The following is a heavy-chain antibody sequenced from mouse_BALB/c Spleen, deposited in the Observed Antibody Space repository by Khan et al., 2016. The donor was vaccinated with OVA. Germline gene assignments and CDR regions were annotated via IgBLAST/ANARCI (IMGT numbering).Heavy chain of an antibody. V-gene: IGHV3-2*02. CDR2: ISYSGRT. CDR3: ARSLTITMVVATDFDY. D-gene: IGHD1-1*01. CDR1: GYSITSDYA. J-gene: IGHJ2*01. Sequence: EVQLQESGPGLVKPSQSLSLTCTVTGYSITSDYAWNWIRQFPGNKLEWMGYISYSGRTSYNPSLKSRISITRDTSKNQFFLQLNSVTTEDTATYYGARSLTITMVVATDFDYWGQGTTLTVSS.